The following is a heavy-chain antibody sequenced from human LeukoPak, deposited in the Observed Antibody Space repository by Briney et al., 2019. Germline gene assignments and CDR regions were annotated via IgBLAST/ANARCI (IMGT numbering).Heavy chain of an antibody. V-gene: IGHV4-34*01. CDR2: INHSGST. CDR1: GGSFSGYY. J-gene: IGHJ6*03. D-gene: IGHD3-3*01. Sequence: SETLSLTCAVYGGSFSGYYWSWIRQPPGKGLEWIGEINHSGSTNYNPSLKSRVTISVDTSKNQFSLKLSSVTAADTAVYYCARGPSYYDFWSGYLSLSPYYMDVWGKGTTVTVSS. CDR3: ARGPSYYDFWSGYLSLSPYYMDV.